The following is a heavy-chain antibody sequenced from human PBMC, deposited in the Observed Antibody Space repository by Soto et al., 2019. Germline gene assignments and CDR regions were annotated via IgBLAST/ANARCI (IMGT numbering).Heavy chain of an antibody. J-gene: IGHJ6*02. CDR1: GYTFTGYY. Sequence: GASVKVSCKASGYTFTGYYMHWGRQAPGQGLEWMGWINPNSGGTNYAQKFQGWVTMTRDTSISTAYMELSRLRSDDTAVYYCAREDSSSQLRNYYYGMDIWGQGTTVTVSS. CDR2: INPNSGGT. D-gene: IGHD6-13*01. V-gene: IGHV1-2*04. CDR3: AREDSSSQLRNYYYGMDI.